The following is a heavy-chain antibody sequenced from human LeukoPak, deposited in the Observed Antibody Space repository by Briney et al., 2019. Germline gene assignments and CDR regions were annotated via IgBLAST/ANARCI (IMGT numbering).Heavy chain of an antibody. CDR2: IFPSSDEI. J-gene: IGHJ4*02. V-gene: IGHV3-23*01. CDR3: AKEGIFGVVPYYFDY. D-gene: IGHD3-3*01. Sequence: GGSLRLSCAASGFTFSDFPMIWVRQAPGKGLEWVSSIFPSSDEIHYADSVKGRFTISRDNSKNTLYLQMNSLRAEDTAVYYCAKEGIFGVVPYYFDYWGQGTLVTVSS. CDR1: GFTFSDFP.